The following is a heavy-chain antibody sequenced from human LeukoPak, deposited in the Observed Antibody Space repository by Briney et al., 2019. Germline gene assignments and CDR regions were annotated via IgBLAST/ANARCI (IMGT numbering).Heavy chain of an antibody. CDR3: ARGSSSWYQPLYYGMDV. D-gene: IGHD6-13*01. V-gene: IGHV4-59*01. CDR2: IYYSGTT. Sequence: PSETLSLTCTVAGGSISSYYWSWIRQPPANGLAWIGFIYYSGTTNYNPSLKSRVTISVDTSKNQFSLKLSSVTAADTAVYYCARGSSSWYQPLYYGMDVWGQGTTVTVSS. J-gene: IGHJ6*02. CDR1: GGSISSYY.